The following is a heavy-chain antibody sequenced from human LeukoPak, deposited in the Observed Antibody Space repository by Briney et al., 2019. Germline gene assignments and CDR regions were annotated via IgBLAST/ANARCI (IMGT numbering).Heavy chain of an antibody. CDR1: GGSISSYY. CDR3: ARWAYCGGDCYSIFDY. CDR2: IYYSGST. D-gene: IGHD2-21*02. V-gene: IGHV4-59*08. J-gene: IGHJ4*02. Sequence: NPSETLSLTCTGSGGSISSYYWSWIRQPPGKGLEWIGYIYYSGSTNYNPSLKSRVTISVDTSKNQFSLQLSSGTAADTAVYYCARWAYCGGDCYSIFDYWGQGTLVSVSS.